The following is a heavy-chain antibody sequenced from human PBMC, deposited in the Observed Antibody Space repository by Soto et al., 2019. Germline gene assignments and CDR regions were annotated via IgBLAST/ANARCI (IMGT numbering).Heavy chain of an antibody. D-gene: IGHD3-22*01. V-gene: IGHV4-34*01. Sequence: PSETLSLTCAVYGGSFSGYYWSWIRQPPGKGLEWIGEINDSGSTNFNPSLKSRFTISVDTSKNQFSLRLSSVTAADTAVYYCARKNYYADSGFYDYWGQGALVTVSS. J-gene: IGHJ4*02. CDR1: GGSFSGYY. CDR2: INDSGST. CDR3: ARKNYYADSGFYDY.